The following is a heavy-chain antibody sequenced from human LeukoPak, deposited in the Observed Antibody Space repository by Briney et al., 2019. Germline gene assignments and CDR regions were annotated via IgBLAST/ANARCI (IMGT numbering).Heavy chain of an antibody. CDR3: ARDRIVATISGYYYYMDV. Sequence: PGGSLRLSCAASGFTFSTYNMNWVRQAPGKGLEWVANIKQDGSEKYYVDSVKGRFTISRDNAKNSLYLQMNSLRAEDTAVYYCARDRIVATISGYYYYMDVWGKGTTVTVSS. V-gene: IGHV3-7*01. J-gene: IGHJ6*03. CDR1: GFTFSTYN. CDR2: IKQDGSEK. D-gene: IGHD5-12*01.